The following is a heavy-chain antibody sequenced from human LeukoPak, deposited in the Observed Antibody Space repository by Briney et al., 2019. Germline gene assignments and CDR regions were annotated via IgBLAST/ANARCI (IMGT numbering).Heavy chain of an antibody. J-gene: IGHJ4*02. CDR2: IYYSGST. D-gene: IGHD3-10*01. CDR1: GGSISSSSYY. CDR3: AGASYNFGSGSYFSE. Sequence: SETLSLTCTVSGGSISSSSYYWGWIRQPPGKGLEWIGSIYYSGSTYYNPSLKSRVTISVDTSKNQFSLKLSSVTAADTAVYYCAGASYNFGSGSYFSEWGQGALVTVSS. V-gene: IGHV4-39*01.